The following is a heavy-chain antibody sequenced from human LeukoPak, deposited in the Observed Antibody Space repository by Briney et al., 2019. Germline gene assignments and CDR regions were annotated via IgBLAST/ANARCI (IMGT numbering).Heavy chain of an antibody. V-gene: IGHV2-5*01. D-gene: IGHD3-16*01. CDR2: IYWNDGK. CDR1: GFSLSTNGVG. CDR3: AHAGLTSSFDY. J-gene: IGHJ4*02. Sequence: SGPTLVNPTQTLTLTCTFSGFSLSTNGVGVGWIRQPPGKALEWLGLIYWNDGKRYSLSLKNRLTITKDTSKTQVVLTMTNMGPVDTATYYCAHAGLTSSFDYWGQGSLVTVSS.